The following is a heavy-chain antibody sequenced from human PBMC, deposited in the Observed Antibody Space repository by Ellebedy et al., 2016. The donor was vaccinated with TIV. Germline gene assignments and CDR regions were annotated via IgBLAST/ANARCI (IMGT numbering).Heavy chain of an antibody. Sequence: GGSLRLSCVASGFTFRTYPMNWVRQAPGKGLEWVSTLSSTTGYTYYADSVRDRFTISRDTSKNTLFLQMDSLRADDTAMYYGARDWSFDYWGPGALVTVSS. V-gene: IGHV3-23*01. CDR2: LSSTTGYT. CDR1: GFTFRTYP. J-gene: IGHJ4*02. CDR3: ARDWSFDY. D-gene: IGHD3-9*01.